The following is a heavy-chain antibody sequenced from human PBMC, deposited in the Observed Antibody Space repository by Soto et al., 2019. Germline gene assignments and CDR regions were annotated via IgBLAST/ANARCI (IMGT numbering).Heavy chain of an antibody. J-gene: IGHJ4*02. Sequence: SGPTLVNPTQTLTLTCTFSGFSLSTSGMRVSWIRQPPGKALEWLARIDWDDDKFYSTSLKTRLTISKDTSKNQVVLTMTNMDPVDTATFYCSREGVHGVIFDSWGQGTLVTVSS. CDR3: SREGVHGVIFDS. CDR2: IDWDDDK. CDR1: GFSLSTSGMR. D-gene: IGHD3-10*01. V-gene: IGHV2-70*04.